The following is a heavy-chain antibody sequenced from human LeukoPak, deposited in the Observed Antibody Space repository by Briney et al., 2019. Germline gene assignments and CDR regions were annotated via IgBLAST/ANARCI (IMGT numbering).Heavy chain of an antibody. V-gene: IGHV3-33*01. CDR1: GFTFSNYG. CDR2: IWYDGSNK. CDR3: ARPRTSGQLFAFDL. J-gene: IGHJ3*01. D-gene: IGHD2-8*01. Sequence: GGSLRLPCAASGFTFSNYGMHWVRQAPGKGLEWVAVIWYDGSNKYYADSVKGRFTISRDNSKNTLYLQMNSLRAEDTAVYYCARPRTSGQLFAFDLWGQGTMVTVSS.